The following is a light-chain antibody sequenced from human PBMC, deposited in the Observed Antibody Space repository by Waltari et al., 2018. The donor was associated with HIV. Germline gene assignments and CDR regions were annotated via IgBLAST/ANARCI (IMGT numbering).Light chain of an antibody. Sequence: DIVMTQSPDSLAVSLGARATIKCKSSPMFLSSSNNKSYLTWYQQKPGQPPKLLIYCASTRESGFPDRFNGSGSGTDFTLTISSLQAEDVAVYYCQQYFSTPYTFGQGTKLEIK. CDR3: QQYFSTPYT. CDR2: CAS. J-gene: IGKJ2*01. CDR1: PMFLSSSNNKSY. V-gene: IGKV4-1*01.